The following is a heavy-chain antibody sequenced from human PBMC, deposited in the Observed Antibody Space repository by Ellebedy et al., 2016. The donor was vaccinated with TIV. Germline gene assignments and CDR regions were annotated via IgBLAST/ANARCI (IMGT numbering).Heavy chain of an antibody. CDR2: MNPNSGNT. J-gene: IGHJ5*02. CDR1: GYTFTSYD. CDR3: ATASLVRGEIDP. Sequence: ASVKVSCXASGYTFTSYDINWVRQATGQGLEWMGWMNPNSGNTGYAQKFQGRVTMTRNTSISTAYMELSSLRSEDTAVYYCATASLVRGEIDPWGQGTLVTVSS. V-gene: IGHV1-8*01. D-gene: IGHD3-10*01.